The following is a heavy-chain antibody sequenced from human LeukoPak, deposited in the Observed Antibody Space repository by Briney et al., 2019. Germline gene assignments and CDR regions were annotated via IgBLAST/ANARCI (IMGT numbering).Heavy chain of an antibody. CDR2: VHYTGST. D-gene: IGHD3-22*01. CDR3: ARSEGYYYDTSGYFYFDY. V-gene: IGHV4-39*01. CDR1: GGSISSGSYY. J-gene: IGHJ4*02. Sequence: SETLSLTCSVSGGSISSGSYYWAWIRQPPGKGLEWIGTVHYTGSTYYNPTLKSRVTIFVDTSKNQISLTLSSVTDADTATYYCARSEGYYYDTSGYFYFDYWGQGTLLTVSS.